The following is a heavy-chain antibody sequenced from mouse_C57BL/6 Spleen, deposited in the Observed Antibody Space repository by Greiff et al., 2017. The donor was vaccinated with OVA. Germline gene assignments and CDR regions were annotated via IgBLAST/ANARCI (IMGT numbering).Heavy chain of an antibody. CDR3: TGQLVTYAMDY. D-gene: IGHD3-3*01. CDR1: GFNIKDDY. Sequence: EVKLQQSGAELVRPGASVKLSCTASGFNIKDDYMHWVKQRPEQGLEWIGWIDPENGDTEYASKFQGKATITADTSSNTAYLQLSSLTSDDTAVYYCTGQLVTYAMDYWGQGTSVTVSS. J-gene: IGHJ4*01. V-gene: IGHV14-4*01. CDR2: IDPENGDT.